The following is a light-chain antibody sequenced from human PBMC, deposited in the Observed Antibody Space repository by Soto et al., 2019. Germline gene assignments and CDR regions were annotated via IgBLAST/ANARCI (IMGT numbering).Light chain of an antibody. J-gene: IGKJ5*01. CDR2: DAS. CDR3: QRYDSLPPT. Sequence: DIQMTQSPSSLSASVGDRVTITCQASRDIGKYLNWFQEKPGKAPKLLIYDASNLQTGVPSRFSGSGSGTDFPFTISSLQPEEFATYYCQRYDSLPPTFGQGTRLEIK. V-gene: IGKV1-33*01. CDR1: RDIGKY.